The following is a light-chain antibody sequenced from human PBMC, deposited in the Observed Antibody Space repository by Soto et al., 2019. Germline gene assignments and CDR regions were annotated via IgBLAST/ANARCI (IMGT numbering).Light chain of an antibody. Sequence: QSVLTQPPSASETPGQRVTIPCSGSSSNIGSNTVNWYQQLPGTAPKLLIYSNNNRPSGVPDRFSGSKSGTSASLAISGLQSEDEADYFCAAWDGSLNGVVFGGGTQLTVL. J-gene: IGLJ3*02. CDR2: SNN. CDR1: SSNIGSNT. V-gene: IGLV1-44*01. CDR3: AAWDGSLNGVV.